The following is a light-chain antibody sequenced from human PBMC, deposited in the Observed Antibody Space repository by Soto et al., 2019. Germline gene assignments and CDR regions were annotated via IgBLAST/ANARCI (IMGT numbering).Light chain of an antibody. CDR2: KAS. V-gene: IGKV1-5*03. J-gene: IGKJ1*01. CDR3: QQFYRYPWT. Sequence: DIQMTQSPSTLSASVEDRVTITCRASQSVDTCLAWYQQKPGKAPHLLIYKASSLETGVPSRFSGCGSVTEFTLTISSLQPDDFATYYCQQFYRYPWTFGQGTKVEIK. CDR1: QSVDTC.